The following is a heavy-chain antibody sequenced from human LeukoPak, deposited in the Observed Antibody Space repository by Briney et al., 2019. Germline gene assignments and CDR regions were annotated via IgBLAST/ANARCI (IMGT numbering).Heavy chain of an antibody. CDR2: INPNSGGT. CDR3: ARDHYDFWSGSSWFDP. V-gene: IGHV1-2*02. J-gene: IGHJ5*02. Sequence: GASVKVSCKASGYTFTGYYMHWVRQAPGQGLEWMGWINPNSGGTNYAQKSQGRVTMTRDTSISTAYMELSRLRSDDTAVYYCARDHYDFWSGSSWFDPWGQGTLVTVSS. D-gene: IGHD3-3*01. CDR1: GYTFTGYY.